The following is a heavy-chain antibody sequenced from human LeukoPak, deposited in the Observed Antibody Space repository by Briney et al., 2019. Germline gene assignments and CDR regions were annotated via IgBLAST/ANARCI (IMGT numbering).Heavy chain of an antibody. CDR2: IKQDGSES. Sequence: GSLRLSCVASGFTFSHFWMRWVRQAPGKGLEWVANIKQDGSESYYVDSVKGRFTISTDYAKNSLFLQMSSLRADDTAIYYCVSTSGPWGQGNLGTVSS. D-gene: IGHD1-26*01. CDR3: VSTSGP. J-gene: IGHJ5*02. V-gene: IGHV3-7*01. CDR1: GFTFSHFW.